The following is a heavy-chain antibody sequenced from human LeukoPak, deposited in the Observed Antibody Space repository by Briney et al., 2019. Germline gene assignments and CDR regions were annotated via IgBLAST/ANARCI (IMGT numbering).Heavy chain of an antibody. Sequence: LTGGSLRLSCAASGFTFSSYAMSWVRQAPGKGLEWVSAIIGSGSSTYYADSVKGRFTISRDNSKNTLFLQMNSLRAEDTAVYYCAKDRAQQLVLDFWGQGTLVTASS. CDR2: IIGSGSST. V-gene: IGHV3-23*01. CDR1: GFTFSSYA. CDR3: AKDRAQQLVLDF. D-gene: IGHD6-13*01. J-gene: IGHJ4*02.